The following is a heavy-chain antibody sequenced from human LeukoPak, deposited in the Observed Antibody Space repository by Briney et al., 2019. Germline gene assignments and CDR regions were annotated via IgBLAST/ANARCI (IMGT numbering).Heavy chain of an antibody. J-gene: IGHJ4*02. Sequence: GGTVRLSCAASGFTFSSYSMNWVRQAPGKGLEWVSSINSSSAYIYYADSMKGRFTISRDNAKSSLFLQMNSLRAEDTAVYYCARAGHSAYESGGDYWGQGTLVSVSS. CDR1: GFTFSSYS. CDR3: ARAGHSAYESGGDY. D-gene: IGHD5-12*01. CDR2: INSSSAYI. V-gene: IGHV3-21*01.